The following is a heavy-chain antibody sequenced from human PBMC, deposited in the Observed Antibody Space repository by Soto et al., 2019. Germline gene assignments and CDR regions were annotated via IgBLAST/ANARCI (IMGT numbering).Heavy chain of an antibody. CDR2: IIPILGIA. D-gene: IGHD2-2*01. CDR3: ARVGVGYCSSTSCFDY. V-gene: IGHV1-69*02. J-gene: IGHJ4*02. Sequence: QVQLVQSGAEVQKPGSSVKVSCKASGGTFSSYTISWVRQAPGQGLEWMGRIIPILGIANYAQKFQGRVTITADKSTSPAYMELSSLRSEDTAVYYCARVGVGYCSSTSCFDYWGQGTLVTVSS. CDR1: GGTFSSYT.